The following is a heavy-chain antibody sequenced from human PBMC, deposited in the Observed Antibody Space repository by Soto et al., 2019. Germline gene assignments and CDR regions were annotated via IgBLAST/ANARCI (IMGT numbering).Heavy chain of an antibody. J-gene: IGHJ1*01. V-gene: IGHV3-23*01. Sequence: PGGSLRLSCAASGFTFSTYAMSWVRQAPGKGLEWVSGISGSGGSTYYADSVKGRFTISRDNSKNTLYLQMNSLRAEDTAVYYCAKVEDYPAEYFQHWGQGTLVTVSS. D-gene: IGHD4-17*01. CDR1: GFTFSTYA. CDR3: AKVEDYPAEYFQH. CDR2: ISGSGGST.